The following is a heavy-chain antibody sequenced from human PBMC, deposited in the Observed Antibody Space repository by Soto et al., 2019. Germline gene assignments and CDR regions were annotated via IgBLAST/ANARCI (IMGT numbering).Heavy chain of an antibody. V-gene: IGHV4-39*01. D-gene: IGHD5-12*01. CDR2: IYYSGST. Sequence: QLQLQESGPGLLKPSETLSLTCTVSGGSISSSSYYWGWIRQPPGKGLERIGSIYYSGSTYYNPSLKSRGTISVNPAKNQFSLKGSCVTAADTAVYYCATGGGYSCSTTINWFDPWGRGALVTVFS. J-gene: IGHJ5*02. CDR3: ATGGGYSCSTTINWFDP. CDR1: GGSISSSSYY.